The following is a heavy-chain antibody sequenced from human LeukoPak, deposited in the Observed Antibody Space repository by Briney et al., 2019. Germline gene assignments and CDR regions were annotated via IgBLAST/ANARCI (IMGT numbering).Heavy chain of an antibody. CDR2: ISGSGGST. CDR1: GFTFNNYE. V-gene: IGHV3-23*01. CDR3: AKVGEFFDY. J-gene: IGHJ4*02. D-gene: IGHD3-10*01. Sequence: GGSLRLSCAASGFTFNNYEMNWVRQAPGKGLEWVSAISGSGGSTYYADSVKGRFTISRDNSKNTLYLQMNSLRAEDTAVYYCAKVGEFFDYWGQGTLVTVSS.